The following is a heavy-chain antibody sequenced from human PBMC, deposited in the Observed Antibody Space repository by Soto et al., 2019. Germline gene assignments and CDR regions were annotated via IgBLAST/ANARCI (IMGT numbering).Heavy chain of an antibody. CDR3: ARGFSAGKGSPPDY. CDR1: GFTFSNYA. V-gene: IGHV3-23*01. Sequence: EVRLLESGGGLVQPGGSLRLSCAASGFTFSNYAMTWVRQAPVKGLEWVSGLNGSGGSTSSADSVKGRFAIYRDNSKNTLYLQMNSLRDGDTAVYYCARGFSAGKGSPPDYWGQGTLVTVSS. J-gene: IGHJ4*02. D-gene: IGHD3-10*01. CDR2: LNGSGGST.